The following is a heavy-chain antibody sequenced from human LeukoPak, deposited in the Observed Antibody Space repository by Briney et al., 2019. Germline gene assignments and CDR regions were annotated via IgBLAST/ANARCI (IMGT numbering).Heavy chain of an antibody. Sequence: ETLSLTCTVSGYSISSGYYWGWIRQPPGKGLEWVSAISGSGGSTYYADSVKGRFTISRDNSKNTLYLQMNSLRAEDTAVYYCAKISSSRVFDYWGQGTLVTVSS. J-gene: IGHJ4*02. D-gene: IGHD6-6*01. CDR1: GYSISSGYY. CDR2: ISGSGGST. V-gene: IGHV3-23*01. CDR3: AKISSSRVFDY.